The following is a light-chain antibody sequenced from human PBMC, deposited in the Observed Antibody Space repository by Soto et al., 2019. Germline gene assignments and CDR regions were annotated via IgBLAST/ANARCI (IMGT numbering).Light chain of an antibody. CDR2: DVS. CDR1: SSDVGGYNY. CDR3: CSYTTSNTRQIV. J-gene: IGLJ1*01. Sequence: QSVLTQPRSVSGSPGQSVTISCTGTSSDVGGYNYVSWYQQHPGKAPKLMIYDVSQRPSGVPDRFSGSKSGNTASLTISGLQAEDEADYYCCSYTTSNTRQIVFGTGTKLTVL. V-gene: IGLV2-11*01.